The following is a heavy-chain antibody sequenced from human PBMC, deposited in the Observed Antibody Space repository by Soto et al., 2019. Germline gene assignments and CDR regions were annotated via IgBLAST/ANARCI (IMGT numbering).Heavy chain of an antibody. D-gene: IGHD3-16*01. V-gene: IGHV3-21*01. CDR3: ARWGPIYGMDV. CDR1: GFTFSSYS. CDR2: ISSSSSYI. J-gene: IGHJ6*02. Sequence: PGGSLRLSCAASGFTFSSYSMNWVRQAPGKGLEWVSSISSSSSYIYYADSVKGRFTISRDNAKDSLYLQMNSLRAEDTAVYYCARWGPIYGMDVWGQGTTVTVSS.